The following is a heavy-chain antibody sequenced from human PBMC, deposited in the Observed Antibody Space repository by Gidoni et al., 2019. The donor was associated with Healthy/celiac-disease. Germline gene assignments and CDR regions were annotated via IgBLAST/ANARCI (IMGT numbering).Heavy chain of an antibody. V-gene: IGHV3-20*01. D-gene: IGHD3-10*01. CDR3: ARDFYGSGSILNWFDP. CDR1: GFTFDEYG. Sequence: EVQLVESGGGVVRPGGSLSLSCAASGFTFDEYGMSWVRQAPGKGLEWVSGINWKGGSKGYADSVKGRFTISRDNAKNSLYLQMNSLRAEDTALYHCARDFYGSGSILNWFDPWGQGTLVTVSS. J-gene: IGHJ5*02. CDR2: INWKGGSK.